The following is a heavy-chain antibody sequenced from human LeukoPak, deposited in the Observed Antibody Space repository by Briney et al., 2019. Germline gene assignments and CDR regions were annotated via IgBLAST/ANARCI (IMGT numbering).Heavy chain of an antibody. Sequence: GASVKVSCEASGGTFSSYAISWVRQAPGQGLEWMGRIIPIFGTANYAQKFQGRVTITTDESTSTAYMELSSLRSEDTAVYYCARVGGSYLNYYYYMDVWGKGTTVTVSS. CDR1: GGTFSSYA. J-gene: IGHJ6*03. CDR3: ARVGGSYLNYYYYMDV. D-gene: IGHD1-26*01. V-gene: IGHV1-69*05. CDR2: IIPIFGTA.